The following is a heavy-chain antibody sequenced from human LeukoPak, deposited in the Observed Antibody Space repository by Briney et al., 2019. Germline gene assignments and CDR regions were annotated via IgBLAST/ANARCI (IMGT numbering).Heavy chain of an antibody. J-gene: IGHJ6*02. Sequence: ASVKVSCKASGYTFTSYDINWVRQATGQGLEWMGWMNPNSGNTGYAQKFQGRVTMTRNTSISTAYMELSSLRSEDTAVYYCAVTTSKETLYYYYYGMDVWGQGTTVTVSS. V-gene: IGHV1-8*01. CDR3: AVTTSKETLYYYYYGMDV. CDR1: GYTFTSYD. D-gene: IGHD4-11*01. CDR2: MNPNSGNT.